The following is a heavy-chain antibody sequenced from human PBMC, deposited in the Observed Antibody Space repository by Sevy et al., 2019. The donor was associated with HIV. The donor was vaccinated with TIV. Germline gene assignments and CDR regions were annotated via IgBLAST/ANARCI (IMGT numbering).Heavy chain of an antibody. Sequence: GGSLRLSCAASGFTFSSYAMSWVRQAPGKGLEWVSAISGSGGSTYYADSVKGRFTISRDNSKNTLYLQMNSLRAEDTAVYYCAKASSTSRYSVYYYYGMDVWGQGTTVTVSS. V-gene: IGHV3-23*01. CDR2: ISGSGGST. D-gene: IGHD2-2*02. J-gene: IGHJ6*02. CDR1: GFTFSSYA. CDR3: AKASSTSRYSVYYYYGMDV.